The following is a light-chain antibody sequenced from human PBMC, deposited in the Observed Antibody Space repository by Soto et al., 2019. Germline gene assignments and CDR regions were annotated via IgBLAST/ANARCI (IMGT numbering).Light chain of an antibody. Sequence: TVVTQEPSFSVSPGGTVTFTCGLSSGSVSTNYYPSWYQQAPGQAPRTLIYNTNTRSSGVPYRFSGSILGNKAALSITGAQTDDESDYYCVLYMGSGISVFGGGTKVTVL. CDR2: NTN. CDR3: VLYMGSGISV. J-gene: IGLJ2*01. CDR1: SGSVSTNYY. V-gene: IGLV8-61*01.